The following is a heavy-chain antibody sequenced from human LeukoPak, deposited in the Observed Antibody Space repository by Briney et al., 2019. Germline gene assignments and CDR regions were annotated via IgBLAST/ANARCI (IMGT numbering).Heavy chain of an antibody. CDR2: IIPILGIA. J-gene: IGHJ4*02. Sequence: GASVKVSCKASGGTFSSYTISWVRQAPGQGLEWMGRIIPILGIANYAQKFQGRVTITADKSTSTAYMELSSLRSEDTAVYYCASPTLNPLAYCGGDCVWTFGYWGQGTLVTVSS. V-gene: IGHV1-69*02. CDR3: ASPTLNPLAYCGGDCVWTFGY. D-gene: IGHD2-21*02. CDR1: GGTFSSYT.